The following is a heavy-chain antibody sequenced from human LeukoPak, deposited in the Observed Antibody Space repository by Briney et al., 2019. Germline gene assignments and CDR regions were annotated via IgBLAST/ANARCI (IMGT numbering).Heavy chain of an antibody. CDR2: MSFTGTI. CDR3: ATSARGRFSVVDY. V-gene: IGHV4-39*01. D-gene: IGHD2-21*01. Sequence: KSSETLSLTCTVSGGSISSSDDFWGWIRQAPGKGLEWIGSMSFTGTIYYNPSLQSRVTTSVDTSKNQFSLKLNSVTAADTALYYCATSARGRFSVVDYWGQGTLVTVSS. CDR1: GGSISSSDDF. J-gene: IGHJ4*02.